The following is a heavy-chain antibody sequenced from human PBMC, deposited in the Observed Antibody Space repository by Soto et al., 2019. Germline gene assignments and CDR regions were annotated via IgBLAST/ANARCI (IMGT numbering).Heavy chain of an antibody. J-gene: IGHJ4*02. D-gene: IGHD3-22*01. CDR3: ARDPQSYDSSGYYSVVYYFDY. Sequence: GGSLRLSCAASGFTFSSYAMHWVRQAPGKGLEWVAVISYDGSNKYYADSVKGRFTISRDNSKNTLYLQMNSLRAEDTAVYYCARDPQSYDSSGYYSVVYYFDYWGQGTLVTVSS. CDR2: ISYDGSNK. V-gene: IGHV3-30-3*01. CDR1: GFTFSSYA.